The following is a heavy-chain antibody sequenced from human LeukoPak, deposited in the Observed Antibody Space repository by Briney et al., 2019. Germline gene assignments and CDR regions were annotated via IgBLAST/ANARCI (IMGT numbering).Heavy chain of an antibody. D-gene: IGHD5-18*01. Sequence: PGGSLRLSCAASGFTFSSYAMSWGRQAPGKGLDWVSAISGSGGSTYYADSVKGRFTISRDNSKNTLYLQMNSLRAEDTAVHYCAKESIPAMVHDNFDYWGQGTLVTVSS. V-gene: IGHV3-23*01. CDR3: AKESIPAMVHDNFDY. CDR1: GFTFSSYA. J-gene: IGHJ4*02. CDR2: ISGSGGST.